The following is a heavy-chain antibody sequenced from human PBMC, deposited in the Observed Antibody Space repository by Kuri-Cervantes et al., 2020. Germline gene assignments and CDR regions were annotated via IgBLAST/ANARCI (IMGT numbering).Heavy chain of an antibody. J-gene: IGHJ6*02. CDR1: GYTFTGYY. CDR2: INPNSGGT. D-gene: IGHD3-10*01. CDR3: ARGGYGSGSYYYYGMDV. V-gene: IGHV1-2*02. Sequence: ASVKVSCKASGYTFTGYYMHWVRQAPGQGLEWMGWINPNSGGTNYAQKFQGRVTMTRDTSISTAYMELSRLRSDDTAVYYRARGGYGSGSYYYYGMDVWGQGTTVTVSS.